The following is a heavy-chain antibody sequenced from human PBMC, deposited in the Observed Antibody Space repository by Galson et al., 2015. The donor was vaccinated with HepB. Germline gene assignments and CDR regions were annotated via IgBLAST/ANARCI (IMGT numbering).Heavy chain of an antibody. V-gene: IGHV3-23*01. D-gene: IGHD3-3*01. CDR1: GFTFSSSV. CDR2: ISGSADST. J-gene: IGHJ6*02. CDR3: AKRRAVKAYDFWSTYVRARGTAHSYALDV. Sequence: SLRLSCAASGFTFSSSVMNWVRQAPGKGLEWVSTISGSADSTNYVDSVKGRFTIPRDNSKNPLFLQMNSLRAEDTAVYYCAKRRAVKAYDFWSTYVRARGTAHSYALDVWGQGTTVTVSS.